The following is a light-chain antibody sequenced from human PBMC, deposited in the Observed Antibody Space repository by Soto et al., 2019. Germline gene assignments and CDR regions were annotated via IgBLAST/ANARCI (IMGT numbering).Light chain of an antibody. CDR1: QDISNY. CDR2: DAS. V-gene: IGKV1-33*01. Sequence: DIQMTQSPSSLSASVGDRVTITCQASQDISNYLNWYQQKPGKAPKLLIYDASNLETGVPSWFSGSGSETDLYFTFSRLQDDDIAVYYCQQFDHLPTIFTFGPGTKVDIE. J-gene: IGKJ3*01. CDR3: QQFDHLPTIFT.